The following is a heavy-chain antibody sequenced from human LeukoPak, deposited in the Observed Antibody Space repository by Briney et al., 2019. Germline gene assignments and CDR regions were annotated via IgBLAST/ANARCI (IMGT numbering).Heavy chain of an antibody. CDR1: GFTFSSYS. V-gene: IGHV3-7*01. D-gene: IGHD4-17*01. Sequence: PGGSLRLSCAASGFTFSSYSMNWVRQAPGKGLEWVANIKQDGSEKYYVDSVKGRFTISRDNAKNSLYLQMNSLRAEDTAVYYCARDFYYGDYSFDYWGQGTLVTVSS. CDR3: ARDFYYGDYSFDY. J-gene: IGHJ4*02. CDR2: IKQDGSEK.